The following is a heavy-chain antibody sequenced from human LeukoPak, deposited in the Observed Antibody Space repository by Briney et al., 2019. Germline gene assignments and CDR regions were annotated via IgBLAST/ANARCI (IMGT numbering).Heavy chain of an antibody. CDR1: GGSISSYY. V-gene: IGHV4-59*08. J-gene: IGHJ6*02. Sequence: NPSETLSLICTVSGGSISSYYWSWIRQPPGKGLEWIGYVYNRGSTNYNPSLKSRVTISVDTSKNQVSLKLSSVTAADTAVYYCARHFHGMDVWGQGTTVTVSS. CDR3: ARHFHGMDV. CDR2: VYNRGST.